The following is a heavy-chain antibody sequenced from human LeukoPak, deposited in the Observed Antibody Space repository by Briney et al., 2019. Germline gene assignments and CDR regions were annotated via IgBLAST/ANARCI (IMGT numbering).Heavy chain of an antibody. Sequence: SETLSLTCTVSGGSISSYYWSWIRQPPGKGLEWIGNIYDSGSTNYNPSLKSRVTISVDTSKNQCPLKLSSVTAADTAVYYCARHSISGSSLSYFDYWGQGTLVNVSS. CDR1: GGSISSYY. J-gene: IGHJ4*03. CDR2: IYDSGST. V-gene: IGHV4-59*01. CDR3: ARHSISGSSLSYFDY. D-gene: IGHD3-22*01.